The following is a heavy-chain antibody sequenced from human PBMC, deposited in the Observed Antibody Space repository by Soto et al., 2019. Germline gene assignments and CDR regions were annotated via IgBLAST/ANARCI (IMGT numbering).Heavy chain of an antibody. J-gene: IGHJ6*02. CDR2: INPSGGST. CDR3: ATVTRPYYYYGMDV. Sequence: ASVKVSCKASGYTFTSYYMHWVRQAPGQGLEWMGIINPSGGSTSYAQKFQGRVTMTRDTSTSTVYMELSSLRSEDAAVYYCATVTRPYYYYGMDVWGQGTTLTVSS. V-gene: IGHV1-46*03. CDR1: GYTFTSYY.